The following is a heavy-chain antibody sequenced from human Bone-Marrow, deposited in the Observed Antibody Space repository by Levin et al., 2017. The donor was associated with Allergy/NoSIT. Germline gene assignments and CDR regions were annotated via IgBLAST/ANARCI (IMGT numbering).Heavy chain of an antibody. V-gene: IGHV4-59*01. CDR2: SYYSGST. CDR3: ARRDYGDYFDY. CDR1: DASITDYY. J-gene: IGHJ4*02. Sequence: MPGGSLRLSCTVSDASITDYYWTWIRQPPGKGLEWIGHSYYSGSTNYNPSLKSRVTISIDTSKNQFSLKLSSVTAADTAVYYCARRDYGDYFDYWGQGTLVTVSS. D-gene: IGHD4-17*01.